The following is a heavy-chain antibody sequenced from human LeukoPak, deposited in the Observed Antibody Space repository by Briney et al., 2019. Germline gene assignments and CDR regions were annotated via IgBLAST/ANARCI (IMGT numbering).Heavy chain of an antibody. CDR2: ISSNGGST. D-gene: IGHD6-19*01. Sequence: GGSLRLSCAASGFTFSSYAMHWVRQAPGKGLEYVSAISSNGGSTYYANPVKGRFTISRDNSKNTLYLQMGSLRAEDMAVYYCARYSSGFDYWGQGTLVTVSS. J-gene: IGHJ4*02. CDR1: GFTFSSYA. V-gene: IGHV3-64*01. CDR3: ARYSSGFDY.